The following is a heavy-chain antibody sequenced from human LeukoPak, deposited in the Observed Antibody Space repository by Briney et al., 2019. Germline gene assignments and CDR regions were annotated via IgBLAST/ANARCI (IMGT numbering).Heavy chain of an antibody. Sequence: GASVKVSCKASGYTFTSYYMHWVRQAPGQGLEWMGIINPSGGSTSYAQKFQGRVTMTRDMSTSTVYMELSSLRSEDTAVYYCARGLAKRFGDPIIQYYYMDVWGKGTTVTISS. J-gene: IGHJ6*03. CDR1: GYTFTSYY. CDR2: INPSGGST. D-gene: IGHD3-10*01. CDR3: ARGLAKRFGDPIIQYYYMDV. V-gene: IGHV1-46*01.